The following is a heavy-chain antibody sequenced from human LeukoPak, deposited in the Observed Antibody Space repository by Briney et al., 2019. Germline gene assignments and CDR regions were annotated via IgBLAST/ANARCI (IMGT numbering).Heavy chain of an antibody. J-gene: IGHJ4*02. CDR1: GFIFSNYG. D-gene: IGHD4-17*01. CDR2: ISSDGDNT. CDR3: VRVNDYGDRNLYYFGY. V-gene: IGHV3-64D*06. Sequence: GGSLRLSCSASGFIFSNYGMYRVRWAPGKGLEFVSAISSDGDNTFYADSVKGRFTISRDNSKNTLYLQTSSLRGEDTAVYYCVRVNDYGDRNLYYFGYWGQGTLVTVSS.